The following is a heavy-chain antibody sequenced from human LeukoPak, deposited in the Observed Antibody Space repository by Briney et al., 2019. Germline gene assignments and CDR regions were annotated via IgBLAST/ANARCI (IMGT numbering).Heavy chain of an antibody. Sequence: GGSLRLSCAASGFTFSNYWMHWVRHAPRKGLVWVSRINSDGSSTSYADSVKGRLTISRDNARNTLYLQMNSLRAEDTAVYYCARVSSGSYFGYYYYYMDVWGKGTTVTVSS. J-gene: IGHJ6*03. D-gene: IGHD1-26*01. CDR1: GFTFSNYW. V-gene: IGHV3-74*01. CDR2: INSDGSST. CDR3: ARVSSGSYFGYYYYYMDV.